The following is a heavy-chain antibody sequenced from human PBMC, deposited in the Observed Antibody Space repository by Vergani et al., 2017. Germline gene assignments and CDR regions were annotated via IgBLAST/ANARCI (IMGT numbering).Heavy chain of an antibody. CDR1: GFTFSSYA. CDR2: ISGSGGST. CDR3: TKDLRAPITGSCED. D-gene: IGHD1-20*01. V-gene: IGHV3-23*01. J-gene: IGHJ4*02. Sequence: EVQLLESGGGLVQPGGSLRLSCAASGFTFSSYAMSWVRQAPGKGLELVSAISGSGGSTYYADSVKGRFTISRDNSKNTLYLQMNSLGAEDTAVYYCTKDLRAPITGSCEDWGQGTLVTVSS.